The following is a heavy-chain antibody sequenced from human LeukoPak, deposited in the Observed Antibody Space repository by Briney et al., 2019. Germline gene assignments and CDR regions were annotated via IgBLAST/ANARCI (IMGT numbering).Heavy chain of an antibody. CDR2: IYTSGST. CDR1: GGSISSYY. J-gene: IGHJ6*02. V-gene: IGHV4-4*07. CDR3: ARDIVVVPAAGSRRGYYYGMDV. D-gene: IGHD2-2*01. Sequence: SETLSLTCTVSGGSISSYYWSWIRQPAGKGLEWIGRIYTSGSTNYNPSLKSRVTMSVDTSKNQFSLKLSSVTAADTAVYYCARDIVVVPAAGSRRGYYYGMDVWGQGTTVTVSS.